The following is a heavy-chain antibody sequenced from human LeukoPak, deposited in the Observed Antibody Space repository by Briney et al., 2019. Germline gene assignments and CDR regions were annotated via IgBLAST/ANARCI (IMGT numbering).Heavy chain of an antibody. D-gene: IGHD2-21*02. V-gene: IGHV1-18*01. J-gene: IGHJ5*02. CDR1: GYTFTSYG. CDR3: ARAWVYCGGYCYFSSPLSRFDP. Sequence: ASVKVSCKASGYTFTSYGIRWVRQAPGQGLEWMGWISAYNGNTNYAQKLQGRVTMTTDTSTSTAYMELRSLRSDDTAVYYCARAWVYCGGYCYFSSPLSRFDPWGLGTLVTVSS. CDR2: ISAYNGNT.